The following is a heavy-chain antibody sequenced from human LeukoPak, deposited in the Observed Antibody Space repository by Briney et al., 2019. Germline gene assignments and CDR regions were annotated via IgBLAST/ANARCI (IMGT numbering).Heavy chain of an antibody. V-gene: IGHV3-7*01. Sequence: GGSLRLSCSASGFPLSSHWMTWVRQVPGRGPEWVANVNRDGSETYYLDSVKGRFTISKDNAKNSLYLQMSSLRAEDTAIYYCARDVPLMGASKTRYFDYWGQGTLVTVSS. CDR2: VNRDGSET. J-gene: IGHJ4*02. CDR3: ARDVPLMGASKTRYFDY. CDR1: GFPLSSHW. D-gene: IGHD1-26*01.